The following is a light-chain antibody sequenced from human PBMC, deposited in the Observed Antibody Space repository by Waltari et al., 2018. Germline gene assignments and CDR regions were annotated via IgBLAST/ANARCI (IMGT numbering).Light chain of an antibody. Sequence: QSALTQPASVSGSPGQSITISCTGTSSDIGGYNYVSWYQQHPGKAPKLMIYDVITRPSGFSNRFSGSKSGNTASLTISGLQAEDEADYYCRSYTSSSTYVIFGGGTKLTVL. J-gene: IGLJ2*01. CDR1: SSDIGGYNY. CDR3: RSYTSSSTYVI. CDR2: DVI. V-gene: IGLV2-14*03.